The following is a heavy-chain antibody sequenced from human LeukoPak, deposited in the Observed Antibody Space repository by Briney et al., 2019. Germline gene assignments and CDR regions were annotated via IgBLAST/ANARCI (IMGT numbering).Heavy chain of an antibody. V-gene: IGHV4-34*01. CDR1: GGSFIEYY. D-gene: IGHD6-13*01. CDR2: INHSGST. CDR3: ATRIIAVAGTNWFDP. J-gene: IGHJ5*02. Sequence: SETLSLTCAVYGGSFIEYYRSWLRQPPGKGLEWIGEINHSGSTNYYPSLKSRVTISVDTSKTQFSLELSSVTAADSDVSCCATRIIAVAGTNWFDPWGQGTLVTVSS.